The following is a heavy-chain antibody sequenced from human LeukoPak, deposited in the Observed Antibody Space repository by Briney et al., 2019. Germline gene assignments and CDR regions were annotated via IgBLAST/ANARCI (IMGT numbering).Heavy chain of an antibody. Sequence: ASVTVSCMTSGFTFTGYYIHWVRQAPGQGLEWMGWINPNSGGTNYAQKFQGRVTMTRDTSISTAYMELSRLRSDDAAVYYCARDHGSGSYNYFDYWGQGTLVTVSS. CDR1: GFTFTGYY. V-gene: IGHV1-2*02. J-gene: IGHJ4*02. CDR2: INPNSGGT. D-gene: IGHD3-10*01. CDR3: ARDHGSGSYNYFDY.